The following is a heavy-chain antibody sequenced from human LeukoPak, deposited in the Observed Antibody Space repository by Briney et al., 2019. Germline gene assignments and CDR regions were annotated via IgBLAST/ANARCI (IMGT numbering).Heavy chain of an antibody. CDR1: GFTFSTYA. V-gene: IGHV3-23*01. J-gene: IGHJ4*02. Sequence: GGSLRLSCAASGFTFSTYAMSWVRQAPGKGLEWVSTISGSGGRTYYADSVKGRFTISRDNSKNTLYLQMNSLRAEDTAIYYCAKYGASTTQGYWGQGTLVTVSS. CDR2: ISGSGGRT. CDR3: AKYGASTTQGY. D-gene: IGHD2/OR15-2a*01.